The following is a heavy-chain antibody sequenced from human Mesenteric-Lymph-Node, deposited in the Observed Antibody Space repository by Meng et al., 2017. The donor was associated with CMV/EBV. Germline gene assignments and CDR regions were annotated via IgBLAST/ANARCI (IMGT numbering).Heavy chain of an antibody. CDR1: GFTVSSNY. Sequence: GESLKISCAASGFTVSSNYMSWVRQAPGKGLEWVSIIYIGGNTYYADSVKGRFTISRDNSKNTLYLQMNSLRAEDTAVYYCARGWEVIYYYYYGMDVWGQGTTVTVSS. J-gene: IGHJ6*02. D-gene: IGHD1-26*01. V-gene: IGHV3-53*01. CDR2: IYIGGNT. CDR3: ARGWEVIYYYYYGMDV.